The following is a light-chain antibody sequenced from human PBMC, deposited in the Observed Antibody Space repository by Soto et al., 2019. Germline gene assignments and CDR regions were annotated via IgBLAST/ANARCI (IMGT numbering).Light chain of an antibody. CDR1: SSDVGTYNY. CDR2: EVS. Sequence: QSALTQPASVSGSPGQSITISCTGTSSDVGTYNYVSWYQQHPGKAPKLMIYEVSNRPSGVSSRFSGSKSGNTASLTISGLQAEDEDDYYCSSYTSTSTPYVFGTGTKLTVL. V-gene: IGLV2-14*01. J-gene: IGLJ1*01. CDR3: SSYTSTSTPYV.